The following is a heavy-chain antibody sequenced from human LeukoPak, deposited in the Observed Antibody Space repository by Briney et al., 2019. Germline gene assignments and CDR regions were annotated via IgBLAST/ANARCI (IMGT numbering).Heavy chain of an antibody. D-gene: IGHD2/OR15-2a*01. CDR2: INTDGSTT. CDR1: GFTFSSYW. J-gene: IGHJ5*02. V-gene: IGHV3-74*01. Sequence: GGSLRLSYAASGFTFSSYWMHWVRQAPGKGLVWVSRINTDGSTTTYADSVKGRFTISRDNAKNTLYLQMNSLRAEDTAVYYCAGNRAGWFDPWGQGTLVTVSS. CDR3: AGNRAGWFDP.